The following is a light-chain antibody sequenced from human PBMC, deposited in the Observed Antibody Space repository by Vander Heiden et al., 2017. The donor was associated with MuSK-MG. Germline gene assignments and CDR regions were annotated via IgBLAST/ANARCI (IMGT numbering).Light chain of an antibody. V-gene: IGKV1-8*01. Sequence: AIRMSQSPSSFSASTGDRITITCRASQSIAGYLAWYQQKPGEAPKLLIYAASTLQSGVPSRFSGSGSGTDFTLTISCLQSEDFATYYCQQYYSFPRTFGQGTKVXIK. J-gene: IGKJ1*01. CDR1: QSIAGY. CDR2: AAS. CDR3: QQYYSFPRT.